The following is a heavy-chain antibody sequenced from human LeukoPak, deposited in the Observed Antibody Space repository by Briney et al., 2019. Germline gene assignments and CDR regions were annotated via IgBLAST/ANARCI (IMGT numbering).Heavy chain of an antibody. CDR3: ARDFRMSSGTDY. CDR2: IKQDGSEK. V-gene: IGHV3-7*01. Sequence: GGSLRLSCAASGFTFSSYRMSWVRQAPGKGLEWVANIKQDGSEKYYVDSVKGRFTISRDNAKNSLYLQMNSLRAEDTAVYYCARDFRMSSGTDYWGQGTLVTVSS. CDR1: GFTFSSYR. J-gene: IGHJ4*02. D-gene: IGHD3-22*01.